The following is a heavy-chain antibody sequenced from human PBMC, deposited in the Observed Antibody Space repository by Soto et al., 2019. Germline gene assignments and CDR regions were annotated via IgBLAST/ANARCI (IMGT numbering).Heavy chain of an antibody. CDR3: AKDLIAVAGTARHYYYGMDV. CDR2: ISYDGSNK. Sequence: QVQLVESGGGVVQPGRSLRLSCAASGFTFSSYGMHWVRQAPGKGLEWVAVISYDGSNKYYADSVKGRFTISRDNSKNTLYLQMNSLRAEDTAVYYCAKDLIAVAGTARHYYYGMDVWGQGTTVTVSS. V-gene: IGHV3-30*18. CDR1: GFTFSSYG. D-gene: IGHD6-19*01. J-gene: IGHJ6*02.